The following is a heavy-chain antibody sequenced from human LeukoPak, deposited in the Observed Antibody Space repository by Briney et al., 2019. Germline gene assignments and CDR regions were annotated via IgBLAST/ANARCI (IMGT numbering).Heavy chain of an antibody. Sequence: GGSLRLSCAASGFTFSSYTMNWVRQAPGKGLEWISYISGSGSTIYYADSVKGRFTISRDNAKNSLYLQMNSLRAEDTAVYYCARDRVGAPDYWGQGTLVTVSS. V-gene: IGHV3-48*01. J-gene: IGHJ4*02. D-gene: IGHD1-26*01. CDR1: GFTFSSYT. CDR2: ISGSGSTI. CDR3: ARDRVGAPDY.